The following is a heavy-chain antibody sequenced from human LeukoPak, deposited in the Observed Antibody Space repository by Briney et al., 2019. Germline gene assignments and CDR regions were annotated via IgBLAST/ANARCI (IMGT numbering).Heavy chain of an antibody. V-gene: IGHV1-69*05. CDR3: AGFSRDSSGYLDY. CDR1: GYTLTELS. J-gene: IGHJ4*01. CDR2: IIPIFGTA. Sequence: ASVKVSCKVSGYTLTELSMHWVRQAPGQGLEWMGGIIPIFGTANYAQKFQGRVTITTDESTSTAYMELSSLRSEDTAVYYCAGFSRDSSGYLDYWGQGTLVTVSS. D-gene: IGHD3-22*01.